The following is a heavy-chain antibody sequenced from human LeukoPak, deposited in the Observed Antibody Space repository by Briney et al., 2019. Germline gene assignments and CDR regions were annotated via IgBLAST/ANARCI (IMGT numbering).Heavy chain of an antibody. CDR2: ISGSGGST. V-gene: IGHV3-23*01. CDR1: AFTFRSYA. CDR3: SRDGAVSGIENDY. D-gene: IGHD3-3*01. J-gene: IGHJ4*02. Sequence: GGSLRLSCAASAFTFRSYAMNWVRQAGGKGLEWVSAISGSGGSTYYADSVKGRFTISRDNAKNSVYLQMNSLRGEDTAIYYCSRDGAVSGIENDYWGQGTLVTVSS.